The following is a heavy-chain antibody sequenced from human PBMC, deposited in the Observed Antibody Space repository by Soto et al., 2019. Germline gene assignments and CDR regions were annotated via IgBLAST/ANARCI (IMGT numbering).Heavy chain of an antibody. CDR3: AKNYGNAFDI. D-gene: IGHD3-10*01. Sequence: GASVKVSCKASGYNFILHGISWVRQAPGQGLEWMGWISSYSGNTDYAQNIQGRVTISVDTSKNQFSLKLSSVTAADTAVYYCAKNYGNAFDIWGQGTMVTVSS. J-gene: IGHJ3*02. V-gene: IGHV1-18*01. CDR2: ISSYSGNT. CDR1: GYNFILHG.